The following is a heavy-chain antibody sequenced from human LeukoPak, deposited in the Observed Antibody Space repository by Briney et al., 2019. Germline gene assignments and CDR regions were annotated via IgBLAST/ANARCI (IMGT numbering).Heavy chain of an antibody. D-gene: IGHD2-15*01. Sequence: QPGGSLRLSCAASGFTFSSYGMHWVRQAPGKGLEWVAVISYDGSNKYYADSVKGRFTISRDNSKNTLYLQMNSLRAEDTAVYYCAKDGWRDDAFDIWGQGTMVTVSS. CDR1: GFTFSSYG. V-gene: IGHV3-30*18. J-gene: IGHJ3*02. CDR2: ISYDGSNK. CDR3: AKDGWRDDAFDI.